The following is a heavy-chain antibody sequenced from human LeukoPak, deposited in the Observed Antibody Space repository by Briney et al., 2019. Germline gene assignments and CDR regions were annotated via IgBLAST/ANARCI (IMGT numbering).Heavy chain of an antibody. CDR1: GGTFSSYA. J-gene: IGHJ6*03. Sequence: AASVKASCKASGGTFSSYAISWVRQAPGQGLEWMGGIIPIFGTANYAQKFQGRVTITADESTSTAYMELSSLRSEDTAVYYCARGEYSSSSGYMDVWGKGTTVTVSS. V-gene: IGHV1-69*13. D-gene: IGHD6-6*01. CDR2: IIPIFGTA. CDR3: ARGEYSSSSGYMDV.